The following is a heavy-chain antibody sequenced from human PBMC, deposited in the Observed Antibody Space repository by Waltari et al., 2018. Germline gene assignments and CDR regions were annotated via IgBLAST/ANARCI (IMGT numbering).Heavy chain of an antibody. CDR1: GFTFSNYW. V-gene: IGHV3-7*01. CDR2: IKQDVNGR. J-gene: IGHJ4*02. CDR3: ARVPLPWYLDY. Sequence: EVQVVESGGGLVQPGGSLRLSCAASGFTFSNYWMTWVRRAPGKGLELGTNIKQDVNGRHYEDSVRGRDTISRDNAKNSMFLQMNSLRAEDTAVYYCARVPLPWYLDYWGQGTLVTVSS.